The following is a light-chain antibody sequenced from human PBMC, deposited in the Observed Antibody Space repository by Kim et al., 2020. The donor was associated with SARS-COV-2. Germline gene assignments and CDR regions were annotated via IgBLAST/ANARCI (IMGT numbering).Light chain of an antibody. CDR1: AGAVTSGHY. J-gene: IGLJ2*01. V-gene: IGLV7-46*01. CDR2: DIN. Sequence: QAVVTQEPSLTVSPGGTVTLTCGSSAGAVTSGHYPYWFQQKPGQAPRTLIYDINNRNAWTPARFSGSLPGGKAALTISGAQPEDEADYFCLLTYNGIRLFGGGTQLTVL. CDR3: LLTYNGIRL.